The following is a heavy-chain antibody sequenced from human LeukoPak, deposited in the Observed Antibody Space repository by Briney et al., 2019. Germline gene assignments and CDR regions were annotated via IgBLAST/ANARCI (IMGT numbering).Heavy chain of an antibody. CDR3: ARFFTSGWQIDY. D-gene: IGHD6-19*01. J-gene: IGHJ4*02. CDR1: GNTISIYN. CDR2: INPNSGGT. Sequence: AASVNVSCKASGNTISIYNMHWVRQAPGQGLEWMGWINPNSGGTNYAQKFQGRVTMTRDTSISTAYMELSRLRSDDTAVYYCARFFTSGWQIDYWGQGTLVTVSS. V-gene: IGHV1-2*02.